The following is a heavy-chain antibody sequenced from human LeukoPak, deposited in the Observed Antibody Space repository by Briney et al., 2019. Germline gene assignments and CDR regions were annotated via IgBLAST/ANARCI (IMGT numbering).Heavy chain of an antibody. V-gene: IGHV1-2*02. CDR1: GYTFTGYY. Sequence: ASVTVSCKASGYTFTGYYMHWVRQAPGQGLEWMGWINPNSGGTNYAQKFQGRVTMTRDTSISTAYMELSRLRSDDTAVYYCARTPRSIRLVNTGGSNWFDPWGQGTLVTVSS. CDR3: ARTPRSIRLVNTGGSNWFDP. D-gene: IGHD3-22*01. CDR2: INPNSGGT. J-gene: IGHJ5*02.